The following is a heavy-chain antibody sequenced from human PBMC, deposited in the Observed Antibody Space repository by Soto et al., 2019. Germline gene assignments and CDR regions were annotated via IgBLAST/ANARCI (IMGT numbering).Heavy chain of an antibody. CDR2: ISAYNGNT. CDR3: ARDFTVVVPAAMVWFEP. Sequence: ASVKVSCKASGYNFTSYGISWVRQAPGQGLEWMGWISAYNGNTNYAQKLQGRVTMTTDTSTSTAYMELRSLRSDDTAVYYCARDFTVVVPAAMVWFEPWGQGTLVTVSS. J-gene: IGHJ5*02. CDR1: GYNFTSYG. V-gene: IGHV1-18*04. D-gene: IGHD2-2*01.